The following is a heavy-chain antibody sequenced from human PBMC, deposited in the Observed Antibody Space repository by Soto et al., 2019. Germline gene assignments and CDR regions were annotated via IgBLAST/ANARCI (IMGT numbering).Heavy chain of an antibody. V-gene: IGHV3-11*01. CDR2: ISSVSSTI. Sequence: PGGSLRLSCAASGFTFSDYSMNWIRQAPGKGLEWVSYISSVSSTIYYADSVKGRFTVSRDNANNLLSLQMNSLRAEDTAVYYCASEKSAYDYNDWGQGTVVTSP. J-gene: IGHJ4*02. D-gene: IGHD5-12*01. CDR1: GFTFSDYS. CDR3: ASEKSAYDYND.